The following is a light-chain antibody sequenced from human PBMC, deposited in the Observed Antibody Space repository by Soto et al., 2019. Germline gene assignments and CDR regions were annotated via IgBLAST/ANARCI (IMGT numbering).Light chain of an antibody. J-gene: IGLJ1*01. V-gene: IGLV1-40*01. CDR2: GIS. CDR1: SSNIGAGYD. Sequence: QSVLTQPRSGCGAPGQRVTISCTGRSSNIGAGYDVDWYQQLPGTGPKLLLSGISNRPSGVPDRFSGSRSATSASLAIPGLPAADEAAYSCPSHASSVRAYVFGTGTKVTLL. CDR3: PSHASSVRAYV.